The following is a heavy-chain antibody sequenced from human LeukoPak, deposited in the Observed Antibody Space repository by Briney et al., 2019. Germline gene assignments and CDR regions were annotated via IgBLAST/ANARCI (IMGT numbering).Heavy chain of an antibody. J-gene: IGHJ4*02. CDR1: GFTFSSYG. Sequence: PGGSLRLSGAASGFTFSSYGMHWVRQAPGTGLEWVAVISYDGSNKYYADSVKGRFTISRDNSKNTLYLQMNSLRAEDTAVYYCAKGPYGDYDYWGQGTLVTVSS. CDR2: ISYDGSNK. CDR3: AKGPYGDYDY. V-gene: IGHV3-30*18. D-gene: IGHD4-17*01.